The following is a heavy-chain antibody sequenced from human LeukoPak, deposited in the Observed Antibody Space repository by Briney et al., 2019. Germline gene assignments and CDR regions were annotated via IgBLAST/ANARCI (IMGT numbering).Heavy chain of an antibody. CDR2: IYPGDSDT. CDR1: GYRFTSYW. V-gene: IGHV5-51*01. Sequence: LGESLKISCETSGYRFTSYWICWVRQMPGKGLEWMGIIYPGDSDTRYSPSFQGQVTISADKSISTAYLQWSSLKASDTAMYYCARQYSSSRDYWGQGTLVTVSS. CDR3: ARQYSSSRDY. J-gene: IGHJ4*02. D-gene: IGHD6-13*01.